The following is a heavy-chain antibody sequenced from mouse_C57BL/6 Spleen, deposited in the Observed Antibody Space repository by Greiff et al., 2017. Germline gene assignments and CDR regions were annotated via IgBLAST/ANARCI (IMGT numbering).Heavy chain of an antibody. Sequence: VKLVESGPGLVQPSQSLSITCTVSGFSLTSYGVHWVRQSPGKGLEWLGVIWSGGSTDYNAAFISRLSISKDNSKSQVFFKMNSLQADDTAIYYCARRLDGSSYWFAYWGQGTLVTVSA. D-gene: IGHD1-1*01. CDR1: GFSLTSYG. CDR3: ARRLDGSSYWFAY. V-gene: IGHV2-2*01. J-gene: IGHJ3*01. CDR2: IWSGGST.